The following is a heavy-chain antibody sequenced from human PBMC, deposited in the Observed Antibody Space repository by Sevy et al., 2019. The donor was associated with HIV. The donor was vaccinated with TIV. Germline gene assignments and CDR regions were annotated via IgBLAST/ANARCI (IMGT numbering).Heavy chain of an antibody. J-gene: IGHJ6*02. D-gene: IGHD4-4*01. Sequence: ASVKVSCKASGYTFTSYGISWVRQAPGQGLEWMGWISAYNGNTNYAPKHQGRVTMTTDTSTGTAYMELRSLRSDDTAVYYCARDHGSTVTTWMVHYYYYGMDVWGQGTTVTVSS. CDR3: ARDHGSTVTTWMVHYYYYGMDV. CDR2: ISAYNGNT. CDR1: GYTFTSYG. V-gene: IGHV1-18*01.